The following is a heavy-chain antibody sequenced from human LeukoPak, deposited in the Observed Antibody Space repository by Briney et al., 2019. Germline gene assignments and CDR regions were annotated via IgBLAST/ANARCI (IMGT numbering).Heavy chain of an antibody. CDR2: MSYSGTT. CDR3: ARSGYSFLVDS. Sequence: SETLSLTCTVSGGSISSSGYYWGWIRQPPGKGLEWIASMSYSGTTYYSPSLKSRVTISVDTSKNQFSLKLGSVTAADTAVYFCARSGYSFLVDSWGQGTLVTVSA. CDR1: GGSISSSGYY. J-gene: IGHJ4*02. D-gene: IGHD5-18*01. V-gene: IGHV4-39*01.